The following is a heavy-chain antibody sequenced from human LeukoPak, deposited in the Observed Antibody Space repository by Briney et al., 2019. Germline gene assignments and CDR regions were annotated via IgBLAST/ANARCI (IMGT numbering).Heavy chain of an antibody. D-gene: IGHD5-24*01. J-gene: IGHJ3*02. CDR2: ISAYNGNT. Sequence: GASVKVSCKASGYTFTSYGISWVRQAPGQGLEWMGWISAYNGNTNYAQKLQGRVTMTTDTSTSTAYMELRSLRSDDTAVYYCARDLSPRWLQFPDDAFDIWGQGTMVTVSS. CDR1: GYTFTSYG. CDR3: ARDLSPRWLQFPDDAFDI. V-gene: IGHV1-18*01.